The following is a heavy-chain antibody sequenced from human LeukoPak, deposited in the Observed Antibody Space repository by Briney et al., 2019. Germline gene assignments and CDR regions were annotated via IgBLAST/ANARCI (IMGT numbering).Heavy chain of an antibody. Sequence: GGSLRLSCAASGFTFSSYWMSWVRQAPGEGLEWVANIKQDGSEKYYVDSVKGRFTISRDNAKNSLYLQMNSLRAEDTAVYYCARESDKVGFDFDYWGQGTLVTVSS. CDR1: GFTFSSYW. CDR3: ARESDKVGFDFDY. D-gene: IGHD2-21*01. V-gene: IGHV3-7*01. CDR2: IKQDGSEK. J-gene: IGHJ4*02.